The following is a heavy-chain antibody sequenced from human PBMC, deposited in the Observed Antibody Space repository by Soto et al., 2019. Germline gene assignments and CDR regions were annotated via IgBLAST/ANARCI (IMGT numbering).Heavy chain of an antibody. V-gene: IGHV1-69*13. CDR1: GYTFTGHY. CDR2: IIPDFGTT. Sequence: SVKVSCKASGYTFTGHYIHWVRQAPEQGPEWMGGIIPDFGTTNYAQRFQDRVTITADESSNTASMELTTLKSDDTTVYYCARSQSTTPVAVAGPDFYFGLWGRGTLVTVSS. CDR3: ARSQSTTPVAVAGPDFYFGL. D-gene: IGHD6-19*01. J-gene: IGHJ4*02.